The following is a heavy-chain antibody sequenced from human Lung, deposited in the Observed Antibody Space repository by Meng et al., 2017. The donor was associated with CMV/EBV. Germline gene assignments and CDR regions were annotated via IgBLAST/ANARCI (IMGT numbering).Heavy chain of an antibody. J-gene: IGHJ4*02. Sequence: SETLSLTCAVYGGSFSGYYWSWIRQPPGKGLEWIGEINHSGSTNYNPSLKSRVTISVDTSKNQFSLKLSSVTAADTAVYYCASDYGGNSALYWGQGTLVXVSS. CDR2: INHSGST. V-gene: IGHV4-34*01. D-gene: IGHD4-23*01. CDR1: GGSFSGYY. CDR3: ASDYGGNSALY.